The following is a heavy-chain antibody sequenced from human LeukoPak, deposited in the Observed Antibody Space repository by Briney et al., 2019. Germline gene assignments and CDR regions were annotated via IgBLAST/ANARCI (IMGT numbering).Heavy chain of an antibody. V-gene: IGHV5-51*01. CDR1: GYNFASYW. CDR3: ARRSTSSEWFDP. Sequence: GESLKVSCKGSGYNFASYWIAWVRQMPGKGLEWMGVIYPGDSDTRYNPSFQGQVTISADKTISTAYLQWSSLKASDTAIYYCARRSTSSEWFDPWGQGTLVTVSS. CDR2: IYPGDSDT. J-gene: IGHJ5*02. D-gene: IGHD6-6*01.